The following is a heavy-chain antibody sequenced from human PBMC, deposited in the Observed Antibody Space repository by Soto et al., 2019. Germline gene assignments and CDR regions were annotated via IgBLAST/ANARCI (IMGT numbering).Heavy chain of an antibody. J-gene: IGHJ6*02. V-gene: IGHV4-4*07. D-gene: IGHD3-22*01. CDR3: AREGGYFDSSGSGVYHYYGVDV. Sequence: QVRLQGSGPGLVKPSETLSLTCTVSGGSISGYYWSWIRQPAGKGLEWIGRVYSSGSTNYGPSLTSRVTMSVDTSKKQLSLKLRSVTAADTAVYYCAREGGYFDSSGSGVYHYYGVDVWGQGTTVTVSS. CDR1: GGSISGYY. CDR2: VYSSGST.